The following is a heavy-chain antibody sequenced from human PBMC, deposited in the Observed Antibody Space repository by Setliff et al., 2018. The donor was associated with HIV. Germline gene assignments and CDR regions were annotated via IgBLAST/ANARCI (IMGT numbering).Heavy chain of an antibody. D-gene: IGHD3-10*01. Sequence: ASVKVSCKASGYTFTTYGVNWVRQAPGQGLGWMGWINSYNGNTKFAQKFQGRVTMTTDTSTTTAFMELRSLKADDTGIYYCSRSGVPPYYYYGMDVWGQGTTVTVSS. J-gene: IGHJ6*02. CDR3: SRSGVPPYYYYGMDV. CDR2: INSYNGNT. CDR1: GYTFTTYG. V-gene: IGHV1-18*04.